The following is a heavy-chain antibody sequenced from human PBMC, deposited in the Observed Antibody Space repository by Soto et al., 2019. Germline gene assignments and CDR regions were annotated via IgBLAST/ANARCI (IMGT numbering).Heavy chain of an antibody. CDR1: GFTFSSYA. CDR2: ISGSGGST. J-gene: IGHJ4*02. CDR3: AEEIRAAGTAGVDY. D-gene: IGHD6-13*01. Sequence: GGSLRLSCAASGFTFSSYAMSWVRQAPGKGLEWVSAISGSGGSTYYADSVKGRFTISRDNSKNTLYLQMNSLRAEDTAVYYCAEEIRAAGTAGVDYWGQGTLVTVSS. V-gene: IGHV3-23*01.